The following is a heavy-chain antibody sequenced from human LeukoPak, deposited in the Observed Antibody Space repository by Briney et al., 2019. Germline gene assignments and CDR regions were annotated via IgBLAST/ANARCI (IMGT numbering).Heavy chain of an antibody. D-gene: IGHD3-22*01. Sequence: SETLSLTCTVSGGSISSYYWSRIRQPPGKGLEWIGYIYYSGSTNYNPSLKSRVTISVDTSKNQFSLKLSSVTAADTAVYYCASGGGDSSGYDYWGQGTLVTVSS. V-gene: IGHV4-59*08. CDR2: IYYSGST. J-gene: IGHJ4*02. CDR1: GGSISSYY. CDR3: ASGGGDSSGYDY.